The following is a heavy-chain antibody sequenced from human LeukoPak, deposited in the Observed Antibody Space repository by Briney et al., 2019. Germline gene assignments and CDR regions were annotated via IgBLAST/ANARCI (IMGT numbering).Heavy chain of an antibody. CDR1: GFTFSSYA. CDR3: AREPNRRYCSSTSCLEGAFDI. D-gene: IGHD2-2*01. CDR2: ISYDGSNK. Sequence: GSLRLSSAASGFTFSSYAMHWVRQAPGKGLEWVAVISYDGSNKYYADSVKGRFTISRDNSKNMLYLQMNSLRAEDTAVYYCAREPNRRYCSSTSCLEGAFDIWGQGTMVTVSS. J-gene: IGHJ3*02. V-gene: IGHV3-30-3*01.